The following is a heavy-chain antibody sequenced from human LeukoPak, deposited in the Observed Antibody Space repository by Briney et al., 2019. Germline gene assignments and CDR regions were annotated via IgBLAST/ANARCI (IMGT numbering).Heavy chain of an antibody. J-gene: IGHJ4*02. V-gene: IGHV3-74*01. D-gene: IGHD1-26*01. Sequence: TGGSLRLSCAASGFNFASYWMHWVRQGPGKGLVWASHINHDGSSTTYADSVKGRITISRDNAKNTLYLQMNSLRAEDTAVYYCARDFGSYFDYWGQGTLVTVSS. CDR1: GFNFASYW. CDR3: ARDFGSYFDY. CDR2: INHDGSST.